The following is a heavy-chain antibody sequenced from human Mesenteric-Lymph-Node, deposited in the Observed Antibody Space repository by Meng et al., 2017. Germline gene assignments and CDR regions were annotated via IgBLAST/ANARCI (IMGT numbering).Heavy chain of an antibody. Sequence: SLKISCAASGFTFSYYEMNWVRQAPGKGLEWVSSISWNSGIITYGDSVKGRFTISRDNAKNSLYLQMNSLRAEDTALYYCARNSNIEQQGKYSNYDLDVWGQGTTVTVSS. CDR2: ISWNSGII. J-gene: IGHJ6*02. CDR1: GFTFSYYE. V-gene: IGHV3-9*01. D-gene: IGHD2/OR15-2a*01. CDR3: ARNSNIEQQGKYSNYDLDV.